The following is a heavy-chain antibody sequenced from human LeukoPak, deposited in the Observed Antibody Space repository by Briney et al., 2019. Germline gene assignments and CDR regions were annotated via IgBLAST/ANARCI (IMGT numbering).Heavy chain of an antibody. D-gene: IGHD3-10*01. CDR3: AKDRYYYGSESYPIEAFDV. CDR2: IRYDGSNK. CDR1: GFTFSTYG. J-gene: IGHJ3*01. Sequence: GGSLRLFCAASGFTFSTYGMHWVRQAPGKGLEWVAFIRYDGSNKYYAESVKGRFTISRDNSKNTLYVQMNSLRTEDTAVYYCAKDRYYYGSESYPIEAFDVWGQGTMVSVS. V-gene: IGHV3-30*02.